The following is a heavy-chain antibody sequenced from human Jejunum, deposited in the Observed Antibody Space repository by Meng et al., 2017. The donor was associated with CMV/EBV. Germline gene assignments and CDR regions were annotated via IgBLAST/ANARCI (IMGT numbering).Heavy chain of an antibody. CDR3: AREPIRPDCSGGTCPVDL. Sequence: FSFSDYYMHWIRQAPGKGLEWVSYISRRGDTIDYADSVKGRFTISRDNTKNLLYLQMNSVRAEDTAVYHCAREPIRPDCSGGTCPVDLWGQGTLVTVSS. CDR1: FSFSDYY. CDR2: ISRRGDTI. D-gene: IGHD2-15*01. J-gene: IGHJ5*02. V-gene: IGHV3-11*01.